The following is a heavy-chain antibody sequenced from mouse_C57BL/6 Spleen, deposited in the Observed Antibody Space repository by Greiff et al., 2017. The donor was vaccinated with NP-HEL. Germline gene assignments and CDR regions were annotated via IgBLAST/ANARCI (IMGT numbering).Heavy chain of an antibody. CDR2: IYPGSGST. CDR3: ARGDYYGSSYVGY. CDR1: GYTFTSYW. J-gene: IGHJ2*01. Sequence: VQLQQPGAELVKPGASVKMSCKASGYTFTSYWITWVKQRPGQGLEWIGDIYPGSGSTNYIEKFKSKATLTVDTSSSTAYMQLSSLTSEDSAVYYCARGDYYGSSYVGYWGQGTTLTVSS. D-gene: IGHD1-1*01. V-gene: IGHV1-55*01.